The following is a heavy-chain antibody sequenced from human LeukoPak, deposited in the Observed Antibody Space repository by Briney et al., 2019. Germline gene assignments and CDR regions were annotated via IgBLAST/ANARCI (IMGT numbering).Heavy chain of an antibody. CDR1: GYTFTGYY. D-gene: IGHD2-2*01. Sequence: ASVKVPCKASGYTFTGYYMHWVRQAPGQGLEWMGWINPNSGGTNYAQKFQGRVTMTRDTSISTAYMELSRLRSDDTAVYYCARDHMVVPAANWFDPWGQGTLVTVSS. V-gene: IGHV1-2*02. CDR3: ARDHMVVPAANWFDP. CDR2: INPNSGGT. J-gene: IGHJ5*02.